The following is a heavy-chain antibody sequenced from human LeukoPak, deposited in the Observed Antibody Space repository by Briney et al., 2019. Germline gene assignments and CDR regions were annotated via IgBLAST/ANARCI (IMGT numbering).Heavy chain of an antibody. Sequence: GGSLRLSCAASGFTFSSYSMSWVRQAPGKGLEWVSSISSSSSYMYYADSVKGRFTISRDNAKNSLYLQMNSLRAEDTAVYYCARDVTAFDYWGQGTLVTVSS. V-gene: IGHV3-21*04. CDR1: GFTFSSYS. CDR2: ISSSSSYM. J-gene: IGHJ4*02. D-gene: IGHD3-16*01. CDR3: ARDVTAFDY.